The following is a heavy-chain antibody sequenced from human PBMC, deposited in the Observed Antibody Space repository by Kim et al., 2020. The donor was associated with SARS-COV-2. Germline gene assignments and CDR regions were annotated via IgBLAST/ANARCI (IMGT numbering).Heavy chain of an antibody. J-gene: IGHJ4*02. CDR2: IIPIIGIA. D-gene: IGHD2-2*01. CDR1: GGTFSSYA. CDR3: ASNDAAYHLQPGYYFDY. Sequence: SVKVSCKTSGGTFSSYAISWVRQAPGQGLEWVGRIIPIIGIANYEQKFQGRVTITADKSTSTVYMELSSLRSEDTAVYYCASNDAAYHLQPGYYFDYWGQGTLVTVSS. V-gene: IGHV1-69*04.